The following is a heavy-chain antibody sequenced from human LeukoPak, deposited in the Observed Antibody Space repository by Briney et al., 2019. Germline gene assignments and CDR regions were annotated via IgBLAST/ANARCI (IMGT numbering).Heavy chain of an antibody. Sequence: GGSLRLSCAASGFXFDDYAINWVRQTPGKGLEWVFTVCGDGVITYYADSVKGLLIIYRENIKISKYLQMNSLRTEDTALYYCAKDILNAGRSAVFDIWGQGTMITVSS. V-gene: IGHV3-43*02. CDR2: VCGDGVIT. CDR3: AKDILNAGRSAVFDI. D-gene: IGHD1-1*01. J-gene: IGHJ3*02. CDR1: GFXFDDYA.